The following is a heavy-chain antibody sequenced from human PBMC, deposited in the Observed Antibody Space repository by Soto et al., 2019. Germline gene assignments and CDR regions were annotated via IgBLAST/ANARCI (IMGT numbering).Heavy chain of an antibody. J-gene: IGHJ4*02. D-gene: IGHD3-16*01. V-gene: IGHV3-23*01. CDR2: ISGSGGST. CDR1: GFTFRNYA. Sequence: GGSLRLSCAVSGFTFRNYAMSWVRQAPGKGLEWVSAISGSGGSTYYADSVKGRFTISRDNSKNTLYLQMNSLRAEDTAVYYCAKVRHRGTQGGYWGQGTLVTVSS. CDR3: AKVRHRGTQGGY.